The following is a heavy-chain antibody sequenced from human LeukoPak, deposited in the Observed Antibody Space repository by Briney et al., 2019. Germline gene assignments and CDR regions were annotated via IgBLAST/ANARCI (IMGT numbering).Heavy chain of an antibody. CDR3: ARDTGWYFDL. J-gene: IGHJ2*01. CDR2: ITGDGSST. D-gene: IGHD4-17*01. V-gene: IGHV3-74*01. CDR1: GFTFSGYW. Sequence: PGGSLRLSCAASGFTFSGYWMHWVRLPPGKGLVWVSRITGDGSSTTYADSVKGRFTISRDNAKNTLYLQMISLRAEDTAVYYCARDTGWYFDLWGRVTLVTVSS.